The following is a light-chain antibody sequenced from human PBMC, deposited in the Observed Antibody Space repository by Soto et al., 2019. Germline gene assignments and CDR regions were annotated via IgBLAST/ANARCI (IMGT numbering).Light chain of an antibody. CDR3: QQYGSSPRT. Sequence: EIVLTQSPGTLSLSPGERATLSCRASQSVSSSYLAWYQQKPGQAPRLLIYGASSRATGIPDRFSGSGSGTDFTLASSRLEPEHFAVYYCQQYGSSPRTFGQGTKVEIK. V-gene: IGKV3-20*01. CDR2: GAS. CDR1: QSVSSSY. J-gene: IGKJ1*01.